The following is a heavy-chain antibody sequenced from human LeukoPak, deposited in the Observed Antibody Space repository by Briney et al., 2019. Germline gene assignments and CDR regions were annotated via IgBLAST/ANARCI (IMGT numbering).Heavy chain of an antibody. CDR1: GYTFTDHY. V-gene: IGHV1-2*02. Sequence: GASVKVSCKASGYTFTDHYMHWVRQAPGQGLEWMGWINPNNGGTNFAQKFLGRVSLTRDTSISTAYMEVNSLTSDDTAVYYCARGVVGAHQLIAYWGQGTLVTVSS. CDR2: INPNNGGT. D-gene: IGHD1-26*01. J-gene: IGHJ4*02. CDR3: ARGVVGAHQLIAY.